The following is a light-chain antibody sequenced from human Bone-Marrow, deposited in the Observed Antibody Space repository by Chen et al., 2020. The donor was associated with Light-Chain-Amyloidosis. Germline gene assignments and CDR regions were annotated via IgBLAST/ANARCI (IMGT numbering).Light chain of an antibody. CDR2: EVT. CDR3: SSYTITNTRV. Sequence: QSALTQPASVSGSPGQSITIPCTGTSSDVGGDNHVSWYQQHPDKAPKLMIYEVTNRPSWVPERFSGSKSDNTASLTISGLQTEDEADYFCSSYTITNTRVFGSGTRVTVL. V-gene: IGLV2-14*01. J-gene: IGLJ1*01. CDR1: SSDVGGDNH.